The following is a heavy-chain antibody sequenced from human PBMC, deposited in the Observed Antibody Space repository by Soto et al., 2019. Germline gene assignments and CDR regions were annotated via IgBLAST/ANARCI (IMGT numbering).Heavy chain of an antibody. CDR2: ISGGGGTT. CDR1: ELTFISYA. J-gene: IGHJ6*02. Sequence: GGSLRLSCAASELTFISYAINFFRHSPFKWLEWVSVISGGGGTTYYADSVKGRFRISRDNSKNTLYLQMNSLRVEGTAVYYCAKGKVAYDNSGLQYFYYFPMNVWGQGATVTVSS. V-gene: IGHV3-23*01. D-gene: IGHD3-22*01. CDR3: AKGKVAYDNSGLQYFYYFPMNV.